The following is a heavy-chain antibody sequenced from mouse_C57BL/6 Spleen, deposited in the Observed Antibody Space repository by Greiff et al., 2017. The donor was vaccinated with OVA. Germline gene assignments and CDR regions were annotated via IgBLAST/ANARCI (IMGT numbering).Heavy chain of an antibody. V-gene: IGHV1-39*01. D-gene: IGHD1-1*01. Sequence: EVQLQESGPELVKPGASVKISCKASGYSFTDYNMNWVKQSNGKSLEWIGVINPNYGTTSYNQKFKGKATLTVDQSSSTAYMQLNSLTSEDSAVYYCARPTVVATDYAMDYWGQGTSVTVSS. CDR3: ARPTVVATDYAMDY. CDR1: GYSFTDYN. CDR2: INPNYGTT. J-gene: IGHJ4*01.